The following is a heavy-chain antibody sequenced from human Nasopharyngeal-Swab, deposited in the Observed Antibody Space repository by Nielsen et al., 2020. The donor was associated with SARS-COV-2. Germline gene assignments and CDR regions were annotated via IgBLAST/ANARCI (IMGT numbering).Heavy chain of an antibody. CDR1: GFPFSSYG. CDR3: AKDYYDSSGYYFAY. CDR2: ISYDGSNK. V-gene: IGHV3-30*18. Sequence: GSLSLSCAASGFPFSSYGMHWVRQAPGKGLEWVAVISYDGSNKYYADSVKGRFTISRDNSKNTLYLQMNSLRAEDTAVYYCAKDYYDSSGYYFAYWGQGTLVTVSS. D-gene: IGHD3-22*01. J-gene: IGHJ4*02.